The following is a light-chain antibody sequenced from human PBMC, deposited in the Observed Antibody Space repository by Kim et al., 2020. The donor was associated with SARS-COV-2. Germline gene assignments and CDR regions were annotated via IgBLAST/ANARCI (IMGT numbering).Light chain of an antibody. V-gene: IGKV1-5*03. CDR1: QYIGTW. CDR2: KTS. CDR3: QQYYGDSPT. J-gene: IGKJ2*01. Sequence: SASIGDRVTITGRASQYIGTWLAWYQQKPGKAPKLLISKTSILESGVPSRFSGSESGAEFTLTISSLQPDDLAIYYCQQYYGDSPTFGQGTKLEI.